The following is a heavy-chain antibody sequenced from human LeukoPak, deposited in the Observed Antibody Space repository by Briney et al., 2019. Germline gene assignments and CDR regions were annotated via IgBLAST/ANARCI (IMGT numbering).Heavy chain of an antibody. V-gene: IGHV4-59*01. Sequence: SETLSLTCTVSGGSISSYYWSWIRQPPGKGLEWIGYIYYSGSTNYNPSLKSRVTISVDTFKNQFSLKLSSVTAADTAVYYCAREDLVAATTSRYFDYWGQGTLVTVSS. CDR1: GGSISSYY. CDR3: AREDLVAATTSRYFDY. J-gene: IGHJ4*02. D-gene: IGHD2-15*01. CDR2: IYYSGST.